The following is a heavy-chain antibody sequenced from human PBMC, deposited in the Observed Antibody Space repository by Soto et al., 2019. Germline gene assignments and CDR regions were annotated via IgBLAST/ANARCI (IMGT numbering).Heavy chain of an antibody. Sequence: GSRRLSCAASGFTFSSYGMHWVRQAPGKGLEWVAVISYDGRNKYYADSVKGRFTISRDNSKNTLYLQMSSLRPEDTAVYYCVKDGSSGWPYYYGMDVWGQGTTVTVSS. CDR1: GFTFSSYG. CDR3: VKDGSSGWPYYYGMDV. CDR2: ISYDGRNK. D-gene: IGHD6-19*01. V-gene: IGHV3-30*18. J-gene: IGHJ6*02.